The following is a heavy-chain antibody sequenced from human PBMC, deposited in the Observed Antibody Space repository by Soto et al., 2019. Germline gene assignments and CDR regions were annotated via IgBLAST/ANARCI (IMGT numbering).Heavy chain of an antibody. CDR2: ISSSSFSI. Sequence: EVQLVESGGGLVKPGGSLRLSCAASGFTFSSYSMNWVRQAPGKGLEWVSSISSSSFSINYADSVKGRFSISRDNAQNSLHLQMNNLRAADTDVYYCATNESSNIYGMAVWGQGTTVTVS. CDR3: ATNESSNIYGMAV. V-gene: IGHV3-21*02. CDR1: GFTFSSYS. J-gene: IGHJ6*02. D-gene: IGHD6-6*01.